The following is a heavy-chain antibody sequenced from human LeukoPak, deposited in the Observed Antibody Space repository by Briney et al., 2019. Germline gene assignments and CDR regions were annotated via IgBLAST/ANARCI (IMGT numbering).Heavy chain of an antibody. J-gene: IGHJ4*02. V-gene: IGHV3-74*01. CDR3: ARDGDYSSGWYYFDY. CDR2: INSDGSST. D-gene: IGHD6-19*01. CDR1: GFTFSSYW. Sequence: HTGGSLRPSCAASGFTFSSYWMHWVRQAPGKGLVWVSRINSDGSSTSYADSVKGRFTISRDNAKNTLYLQMNSLRAEDTAVYYCARDGDYSSGWYYFDYWGQGTLVTVSS.